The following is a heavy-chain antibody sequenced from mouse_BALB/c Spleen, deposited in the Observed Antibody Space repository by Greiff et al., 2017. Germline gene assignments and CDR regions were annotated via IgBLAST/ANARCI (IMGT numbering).Heavy chain of an antibody. CDR3: ARSFFYYAMDY. J-gene: IGHJ4*01. Sequence: EVKLMESGGGLVKLGGSLKLSCAASGFTFSSYYMSWVRQTPEKRLELVAAINSNGGSTYYPDTVKGRFTISRDNAKNTLYLQMSSLKSEETALYYCARSFFYYAMDYWGQGTSVTVSS. V-gene: IGHV5-6-2*01. CDR1: GFTFSSYY. CDR2: INSNGGST.